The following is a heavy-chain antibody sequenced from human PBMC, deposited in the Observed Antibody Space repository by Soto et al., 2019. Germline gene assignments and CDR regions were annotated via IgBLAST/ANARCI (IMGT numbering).Heavy chain of an antibody. D-gene: IGHD1-26*01. Sequence: EVQLVESGGGLVQPGGSRRLSFPASGFTFSSYSMNWVRQAPGKGLGWVSYISSSSSTIYYADSVKGRFTISRDKAKNSLYLQMNSLRAEDTAVYYCAREEGLLNWFDPWGQGTLVTVSS. CDR2: ISSSSSTI. CDR3: AREEGLLNWFDP. J-gene: IGHJ5*02. V-gene: IGHV3-48*01. CDR1: GFTFSSYS.